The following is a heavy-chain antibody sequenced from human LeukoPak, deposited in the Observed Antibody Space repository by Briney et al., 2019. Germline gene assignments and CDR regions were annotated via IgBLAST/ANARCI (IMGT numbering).Heavy chain of an antibody. CDR3: ATDPFSSSWFGPGDY. D-gene: IGHD6-13*01. Sequence: ASVKVSCKASGYTFTSYYMHWVRQAPGQGLEWMGIINPSGGSTSYAQKFQGRVTMTRDTSTSTVYMELSSLRSEDTAVYYCATDPFSSSWFGPGDYWGQGALVTVSS. CDR1: GYTFTSYY. CDR2: INPSGGST. V-gene: IGHV1-46*01. J-gene: IGHJ4*02.